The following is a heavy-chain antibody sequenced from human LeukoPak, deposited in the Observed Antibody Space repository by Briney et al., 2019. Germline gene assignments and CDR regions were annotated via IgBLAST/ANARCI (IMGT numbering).Heavy chain of an antibody. CDR1: GGSISSGGYS. V-gene: IGHV4-30-2*01. CDR2: IYHSGST. Sequence: SQTLCLTCAVSGGSISSGGYSWSWIRQPPGKGLEWIGYIYHSGSTYYNPSLKSRVTISVDRSKNQFSLKLSSVTAADTAVYYCASSRRVLDGMDVWGQGTTVTVSS. CDR3: ASSRRVLDGMDV. J-gene: IGHJ6*02. D-gene: IGHD4/OR15-4a*01.